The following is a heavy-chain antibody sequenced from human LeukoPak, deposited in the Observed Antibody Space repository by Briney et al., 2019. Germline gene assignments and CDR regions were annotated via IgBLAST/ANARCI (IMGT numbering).Heavy chain of an antibody. Sequence: SETLSLTCTVSGGSISSSYYYWGWIRQPPGKGLEWIGTIYYSGSTYYNPSLKSRVTISVDTSANQFSLKLSSVTAADTAVYYCARGRLGYYYGSGSYSIHFDYWGQGTLVTVSS. CDR1: GGSISSSYYY. D-gene: IGHD3-10*01. CDR3: ARGRLGYYYGSGSYSIHFDY. J-gene: IGHJ4*02. V-gene: IGHV4-39*02. CDR2: IYYSGST.